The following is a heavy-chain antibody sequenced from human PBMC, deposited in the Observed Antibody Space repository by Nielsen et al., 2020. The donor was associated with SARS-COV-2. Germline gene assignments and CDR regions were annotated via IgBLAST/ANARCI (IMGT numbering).Heavy chain of an antibody. CDR2: IYYSGST. V-gene: IGHV4-39*01. Sequence: SETLSLTCTVSGASLSISSYYWGWLRQPPGKGLEWIGRIYYSGSTHYNPSLKRRVPISVDPSQNQFSLKVSSVTAPDTAVYYCAITYSGWPNNGFDPWGQGTLVTVSS. CDR1: GASLSISSYY. J-gene: IGHJ5*02. CDR3: AITYSGWPNNGFDP. D-gene: IGHD6-19*01.